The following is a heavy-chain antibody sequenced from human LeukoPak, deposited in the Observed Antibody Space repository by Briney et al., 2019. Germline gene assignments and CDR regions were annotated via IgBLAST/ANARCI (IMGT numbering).Heavy chain of an antibody. J-gene: IGHJ2*01. CDR3: ARDRGWYFDL. Sequence: PGGSLRLSCAASGFTFSSYAMSWVRQAPGKGLEWVSGISGSGGSTYYAHSVKGRFTISRDNSKNTLYLQMNSLRAEDTAVYYCARDRGWYFDLLGRGTLVTVSS. CDR1: GFTFSSYA. CDR2: ISGSGGST. V-gene: IGHV3-23*01.